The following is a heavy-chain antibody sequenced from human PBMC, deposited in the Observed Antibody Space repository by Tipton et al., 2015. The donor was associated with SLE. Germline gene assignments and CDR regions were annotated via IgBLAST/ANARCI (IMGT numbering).Heavy chain of an antibody. CDR1: GYTFSIYG. J-gene: IGHJ4*02. CDR2: ISAYNGNT. D-gene: IGHD1-26*01. Sequence: QSGPEVKKPGASVKVSCKASGYTFSIYGISWVRQAPGQGLEWMGWISAYNGNTNYAQKLQGRVTMTTDTSTSTAYLELRSLRSDDTAVYYCAREGMSGSYPDYFDSWGQGTLVTVSS. V-gene: IGHV1-18*01. CDR3: AREGMSGSYPDYFDS.